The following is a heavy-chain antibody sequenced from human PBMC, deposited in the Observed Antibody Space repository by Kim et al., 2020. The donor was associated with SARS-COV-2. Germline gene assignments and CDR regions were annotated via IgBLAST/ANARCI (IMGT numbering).Heavy chain of an antibody. V-gene: IGHV3-23*01. Sequence: GGSLRLSCAASGFTFSRYAMSWVRQAPGKGLEWVSGIGGSGYSMYYADSVKGRFTISRDNSKNTLYLQMSNLRAEDTAVYYCAKARVGVWVGEFDTPYYYGMDVWGRGTTVTVSS. D-gene: IGHD3-10*01. CDR2: IGGSGYSM. J-gene: IGHJ6*02. CDR1: GFTFSRYA. CDR3: AKARVGVWVGEFDTPYYYGMDV.